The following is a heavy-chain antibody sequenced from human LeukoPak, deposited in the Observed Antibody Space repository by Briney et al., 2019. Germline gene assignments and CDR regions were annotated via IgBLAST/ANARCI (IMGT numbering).Heavy chain of an antibody. V-gene: IGHV4-4*02. CDR2: VYHNGTP. CDR3: ATAPILRGEAGEQYKYGMDV. J-gene: IGHJ6*02. CDR1: VGSISSGNW. D-gene: IGHD1-1*01. Sequence: SETLSLTCAVSVGSISSGNWWSWVRQSPGKGLEWIGGVYHNGTPNYNPSLKCRVTISADTFKNHFSLKLTSVTAADTAVYYCATAPILRGEAGEQYKYGMDVWGQGTTVIVSS.